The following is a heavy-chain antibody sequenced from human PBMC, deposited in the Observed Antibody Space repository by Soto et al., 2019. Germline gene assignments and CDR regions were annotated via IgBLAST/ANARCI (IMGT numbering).Heavy chain of an antibody. J-gene: IGHJ4*02. V-gene: IGHV4-39*01. CDR3: ARQRDIVVVPAASSSWYFDY. Sequence: SETLSLTCTVSGGSISSSSYYWGWIRQPPGKGLEWIGSIYYSGSTYYNPSLKSRVTISVDTSKNQFSLKLSSVTAADTAVYYCARQRDIVVVPAASSSWYFDYWGQGTLVTVSS. CDR1: GGSISSSSYY. D-gene: IGHD2-2*01. CDR2: IYYSGST.